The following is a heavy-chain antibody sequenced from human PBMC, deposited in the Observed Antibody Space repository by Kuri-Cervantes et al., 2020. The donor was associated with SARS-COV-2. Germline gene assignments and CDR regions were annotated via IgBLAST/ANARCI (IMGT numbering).Heavy chain of an antibody. D-gene: IGHD1-1*01. V-gene: IGHV3-9*01. J-gene: IGHJ3*02. CDR1: GFTFDDYA. Sequence: GGSLRLSCAASGFTFDDYAMHWVRQAPGKGLEWVSGISWNSGSIGYADSVKGRFTISRDNAKNSLYLQMNSLRAEDTAVYYCAIIGTLYNFDAFDIWGQGTMVTDSS. CDR3: AIIGTLYNFDAFDI. CDR2: ISWNSGSI.